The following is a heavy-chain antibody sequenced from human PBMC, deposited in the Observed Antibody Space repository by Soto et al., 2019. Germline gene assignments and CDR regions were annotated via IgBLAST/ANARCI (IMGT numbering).Heavy chain of an antibody. CDR2: ISAYNGYT. CDR3: ARDSSPHCSGGSCYSRFDY. D-gene: IGHD2-15*01. Sequence: GASVKVSSKASGYAFSNYGITWVRQAPGQGLEWMGRISAYNGYTNYAQRLQDRVTMATDTSTTTAYMEVRSLRSDDTAVYYCARDSSPHCSGGSCYSRFDYWGQGTLVTVSS. J-gene: IGHJ4*02. CDR1: GYAFSNYG. V-gene: IGHV1-18*01.